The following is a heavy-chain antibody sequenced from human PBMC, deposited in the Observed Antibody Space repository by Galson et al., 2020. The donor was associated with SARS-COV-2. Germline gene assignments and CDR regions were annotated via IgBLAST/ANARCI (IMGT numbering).Heavy chain of an antibody. Sequence: SETLSLTCALSGDSVPSNNAAWNWIRQSPSRGLEWLGRTYYRSKWYNDYAVSVKSRITINPDTSKNQFSLQLNSVTPEDTAVYYCARALLTGTNIRYYYGMDVWGQGTTGTVSS. J-gene: IGHJ6*02. D-gene: IGHD1-7*01. V-gene: IGHV6-1*01. CDR1: GDSVPSNNAA. CDR3: ARALLTGTNIRYYYGMDV. CDR2: TYYRSKWYN.